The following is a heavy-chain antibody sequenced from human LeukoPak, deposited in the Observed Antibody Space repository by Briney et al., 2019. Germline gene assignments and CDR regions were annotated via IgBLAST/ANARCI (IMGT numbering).Heavy chain of an antibody. CDR3: ARALSGDLVDY. J-gene: IGHJ4*02. CDR2: INPSSGST. CDR1: GYTFTNYY. Sequence: GASVKVSFKTSGYTFTNYYIHWVRQAPGQGCEWMGWINPSSGSTNYAQKFQGRVTMTRDTSISTAYMDLNSLTSDDTAIYYCARALSGDLVDYWGQGSLVTVSS. V-gene: IGHV1-2*02. D-gene: IGHD1-26*01.